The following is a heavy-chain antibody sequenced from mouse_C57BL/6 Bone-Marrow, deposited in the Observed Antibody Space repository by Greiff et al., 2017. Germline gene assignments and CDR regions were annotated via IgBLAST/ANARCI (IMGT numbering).Heavy chain of an antibody. V-gene: IGHV5-17*01. CDR3: ARNYYGTHWYFDV. CDR2: ISSGSSTI. Sequence: EVKLMESGGGLVKPGGSLKLSCAASGFTFSDYGMHWVRQAPETGLEWVAYISSGSSTIYYADTVNGRFTISRDNAKNTLFLQMTSLRSEDTAMYYCARNYYGTHWYFDVWGTGTTVTVSS. J-gene: IGHJ1*03. CDR1: GFTFSDYG. D-gene: IGHD1-1*01.